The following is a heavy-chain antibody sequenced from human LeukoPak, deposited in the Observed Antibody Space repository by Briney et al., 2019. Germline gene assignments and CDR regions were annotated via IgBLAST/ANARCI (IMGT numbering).Heavy chain of an antibody. D-gene: IGHD2-21*02. V-gene: IGHV3-21*01. Sequence: NPGGSLRLLCAASGFTFSSHSMNWVRQAPGKGLEWVSSIGSSSHYRYYGDSVKGRFIISRDNAKNSLFLQMNSLRAEDTAVYYCAGSCGGDCYSDYWGQGTLVTVSS. CDR2: IGSSSHYR. CDR1: GFTFSSHS. J-gene: IGHJ4*02. CDR3: AGSCGGDCYSDY.